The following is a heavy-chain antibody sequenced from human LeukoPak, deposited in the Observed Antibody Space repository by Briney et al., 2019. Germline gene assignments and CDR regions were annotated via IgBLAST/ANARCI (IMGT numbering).Heavy chain of an antibody. CDR2: ISYDGSNK. J-gene: IGHJ4*02. V-gene: IGHV3-30*18. D-gene: IGHD5-12*01. Sequence: GGSLRLSCAASGFTFSSYGMHWVRQAPGKGLEWVAVISYDGSNKYYADSVKGRFTISRDNSKNTLYLQMNSLRAEDTAVYYCAKDGYSGSDCHFDYWGQGTLVTVSS. CDR1: GFTFSSYG. CDR3: AKDGYSGSDCHFDY.